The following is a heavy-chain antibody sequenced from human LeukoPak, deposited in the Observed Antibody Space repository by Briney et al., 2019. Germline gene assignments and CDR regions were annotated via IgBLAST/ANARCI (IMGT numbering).Heavy chain of an antibody. J-gene: IGHJ3*02. CDR1: GYTFTNYY. V-gene: IGHV1-46*01. D-gene: IGHD5-24*01. CDR3: ARVRDGYNDAYDI. Sequence: ASVTVSFKASGYTFTNYYMHWVRQAPGQGLEWMGIISPSGAITSYAQKFQGRVTITSDMSTRTVYMELSSLRSEDTAVYYCARVRDGYNDAYDIWGQGTMVTVSS. CDR2: ISPSGAIT.